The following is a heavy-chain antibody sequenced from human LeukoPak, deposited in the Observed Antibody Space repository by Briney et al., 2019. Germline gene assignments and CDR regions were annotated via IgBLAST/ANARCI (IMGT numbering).Heavy chain of an antibody. D-gene: IGHD3-10*01. CDR1: GGTFIIYA. Sequence: SVTVSFKASGGTFIIYAISWGRPAPGQGGGWVGRIIPILGIANYAQKFQGRVTITADKSTSTAYMELSSLRSEDTAVYYCARVYYYGSGRDYYYGMDVWGQGTTVTVSS. J-gene: IGHJ6*02. CDR3: ARVYYYGSGRDYYYGMDV. V-gene: IGHV1-69*04. CDR2: IIPILGIA.